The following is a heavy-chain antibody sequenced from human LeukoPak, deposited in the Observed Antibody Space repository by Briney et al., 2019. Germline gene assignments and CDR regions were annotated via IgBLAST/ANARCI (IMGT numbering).Heavy chain of an antibody. Sequence: SETLSLTCSVSGGSINSSTFYWGWIRQHPGKGLGWIASIYYIGNTYYKPSLKGRVTISSDTSKNQVSLKLSSVTAADTAVYYCARHNNGWYIDYWGQGTLVTVPS. CDR3: ARHNNGWYIDY. J-gene: IGHJ4*02. CDR1: GGSINSSTFY. D-gene: IGHD6-19*01. V-gene: IGHV4-39*01. CDR2: IYYIGNT.